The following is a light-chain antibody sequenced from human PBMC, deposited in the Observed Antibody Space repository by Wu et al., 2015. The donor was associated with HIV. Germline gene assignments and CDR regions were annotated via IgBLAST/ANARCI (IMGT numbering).Light chain of an antibody. CDR1: VIINR. CDR3: QQANSFPFT. Sequence: VSASVGRQSHHHLSGESVIINRLAWYQQKPGKPLDSDLCYIQFAKWVPSRFSGSGSGTHFTLTTNTLQPEDFATYYRQQANSFPFTFGPGTKVDIK. V-gene: IGKV1-12*01. CDR2: YI. J-gene: IGKJ3*01.